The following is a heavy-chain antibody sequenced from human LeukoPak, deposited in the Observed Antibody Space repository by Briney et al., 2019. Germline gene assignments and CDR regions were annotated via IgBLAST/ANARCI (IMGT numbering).Heavy chain of an antibody. Sequence: ASVKVSCNASGYTFTSYVTSWWRQAPGQGLDWMCWIRAYIGNTNYAQMLQGRVTMTTDTSTSTAYMELRSLRSDDTAVYYCARELYCTNGVCHDYWGLGTLVTVSS. J-gene: IGHJ4*02. V-gene: IGHV1-18*01. CDR3: ARELYCTNGVCHDY. D-gene: IGHD2-8*01. CDR2: IRAYIGNT. CDR1: GYTFTSYV.